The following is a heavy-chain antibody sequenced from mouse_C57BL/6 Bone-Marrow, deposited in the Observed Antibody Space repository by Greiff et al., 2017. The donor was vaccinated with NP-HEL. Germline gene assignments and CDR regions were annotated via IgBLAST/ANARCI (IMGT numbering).Heavy chain of an antibody. CDR3: ASRDYYGSSLYWYFDV. CDR1: GYTFTSYT. D-gene: IGHD1-1*01. J-gene: IGHJ1*03. Sequence: QVQLQQSGAELARPGASVKMSCKASGYTFTSYTMHWVKQRPGQGLEWIGYINPSSGYTKYNQKFKDKATLTADKSSSTAYMQLSSLTSEDSAVYYCASRDYYGSSLYWYFDVWGTGTTVTASS. V-gene: IGHV1-4*01. CDR2: INPSSGYT.